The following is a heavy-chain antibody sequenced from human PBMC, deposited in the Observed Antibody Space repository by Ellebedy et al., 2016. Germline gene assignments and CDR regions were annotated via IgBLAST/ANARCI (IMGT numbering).Heavy chain of an antibody. CDR2: ISYDGSNK. D-gene: IGHD1-1*01. CDR3: AKHQASSWGYKYGMDV. Sequence: GESLKISCAASGFTFSSYAMHWVRQAPGKGLEWVAVISYDGSNKYYADSVKGRFTISRDNSKNTLYLQMNSLRAEDTAVFYCAKHQASSWGYKYGMDVWGQGTTVTVSS. J-gene: IGHJ6*02. V-gene: IGHV3-30-3*02. CDR1: GFTFSSYA.